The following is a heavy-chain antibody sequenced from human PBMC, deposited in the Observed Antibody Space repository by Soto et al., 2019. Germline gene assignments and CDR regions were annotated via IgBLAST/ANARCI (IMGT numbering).Heavy chain of an antibody. CDR2: INDRGST. D-gene: IGHD3-3*01. J-gene: IGHJ5*01. CDR3: ARRGSWSNW. CDR1: GGSFSGYF. V-gene: IGHV4-34*01. Sequence: PSDTLSLMPAVDGGSFSGYFRNWIRQPPGKGLEWIGEINDRGSTNYNPSLKSRVTISGDTSKNQFSLKLSSVTAADTAVYYCARRGSWSNW.